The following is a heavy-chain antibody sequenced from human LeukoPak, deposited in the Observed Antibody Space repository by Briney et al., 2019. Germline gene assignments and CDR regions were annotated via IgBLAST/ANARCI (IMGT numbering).Heavy chain of an antibody. CDR2: INAYNGDT. CDR1: GHTSTTYG. J-gene: IGHJ5*02. V-gene: IGHV1-18*01. Sequence: ASVKVSCKASGHTSTTYGISWVRQGPGQGLEWMGWINAYNGDTNYAQKLQGRVTMTTDTSTSTVYMELRSLRSDDTAVYYCARDKRNWFDPWGQGTLVTVSS. CDR3: ARDKRNWFDP.